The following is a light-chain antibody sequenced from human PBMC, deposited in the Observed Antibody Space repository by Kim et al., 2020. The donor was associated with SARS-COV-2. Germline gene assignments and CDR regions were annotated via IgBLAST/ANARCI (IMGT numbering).Light chain of an antibody. Sequence: VSPGERVTLSCRASQSISSNLDWYQQKLGQAPRLLIYGSSTRATGIPARFSGSGSGTEFTLTISSLQSEDFAVYYCQQYNDWPLTFGGGTKVDIK. CDR1: QSISSN. CDR3: QQYNDWPLT. J-gene: IGKJ4*01. CDR2: GSS. V-gene: IGKV3-15*01.